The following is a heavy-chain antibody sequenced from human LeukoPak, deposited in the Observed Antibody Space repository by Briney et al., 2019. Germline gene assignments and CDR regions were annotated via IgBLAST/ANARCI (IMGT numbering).Heavy chain of an antibody. CDR2: ISISGTT. Sequence: SETLSLTCSVSGGSISGSNSYWGWIRQPPGKGLEWIGTISISGTTYNNPSLKSRVTISVDTSKNQFSLKLSSVTAADTAVYYCARAGFGELSLGYWGQGTLVTVSS. CDR1: GGSISGSNSY. V-gene: IGHV4-39*01. J-gene: IGHJ4*02. CDR3: ARAGFGELSLGY. D-gene: IGHD3-10*01.